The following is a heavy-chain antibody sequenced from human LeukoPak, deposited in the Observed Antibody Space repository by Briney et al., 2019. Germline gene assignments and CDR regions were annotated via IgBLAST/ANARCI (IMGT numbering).Heavy chain of an antibody. V-gene: IGHV1-18*01. CDR1: GYTFTAYD. D-gene: IGHD5-18*01. J-gene: IGHJ4*02. Sequence: ASLTLSCTASGYTFTAYDSSWVRQPPGQGPEWMGWISTYNGNTNYAQKVQGRVTMPTATSTSRSYVELRSLRSDDTAVDYCARNTAMARGSFDSWGQGTLVTVSS. CDR2: ISTYNGNT. CDR3: ARNTAMARGSFDS.